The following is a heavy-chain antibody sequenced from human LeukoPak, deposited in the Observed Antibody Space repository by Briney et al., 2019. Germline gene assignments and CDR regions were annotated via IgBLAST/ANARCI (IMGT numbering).Heavy chain of an antibody. CDR3: ARESPGATRDY. Sequence: GGSLRLSCAASGFTFSSYEMNWVRQAPGKGLEWVSYVSSSGSTIYYADSVKGRFTISRDNAKNSLYLQMDSLRAEDTAVYYCARESPGATRDYWGQGTLVTVSS. CDR2: VSSSGSTI. CDR1: GFTFSSYE. J-gene: IGHJ4*02. V-gene: IGHV3-48*03. D-gene: IGHD1-26*01.